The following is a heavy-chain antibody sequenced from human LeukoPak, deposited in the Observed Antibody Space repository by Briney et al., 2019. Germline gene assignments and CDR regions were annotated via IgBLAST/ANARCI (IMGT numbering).Heavy chain of an antibody. CDR3: ARDRMNSDISSWYYDYYYGMDV. CDR1: GGSISSYY. Sequence: SETLSLTCTVSGGSISSYYWSWIRQPPGKGLEWIGYIYYSGSTNYNPSLKSRVTISVDTSKNQFSLKLSSVTAADTAVYYCARDRMNSDISSWYYDYYYGMDVWGQGTTVTVSS. J-gene: IGHJ6*02. V-gene: IGHV4-59*01. D-gene: IGHD6-13*01. CDR2: IYYSGST.